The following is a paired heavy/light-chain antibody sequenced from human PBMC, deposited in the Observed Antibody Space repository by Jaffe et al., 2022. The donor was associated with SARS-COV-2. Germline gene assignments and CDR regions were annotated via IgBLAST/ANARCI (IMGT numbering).Light chain of an antibody. CDR3: SSYASNRDVL. CDR2: DVS. CDR1: SSDVGGYRY. J-gene: IGLJ2*01. V-gene: IGLV2-14*01. Sequence: QSALTQPASVSGSPGQSITISCTGTSSDVGGYRYVSWYQQQPGKAPKLMIYDVSNRPSGVSNRFSGSKSGNTASLTISGLQAEDEADYYCSSYASNRDVLFGGGTKLTVL.
Heavy chain of an antibody. J-gene: IGHJ6*03. V-gene: IGHV3-30*04. CDR1: GFTFSNFA. D-gene: IGHD6-19*01. CDR3: ARDGRVAGRDYYYYMDV. Sequence: QVQLVESGGGVVQPGRSLRLSCAASGFTFSNFAMHWVRQAPGKGLEWVAVISHDGSNKYYADSVKGRFTVSRDNSKNTLYLQMNSLGAEDTAVYYCARDGRVAGRDYYYYMDVWGKGTTVTVSS. CDR2: ISHDGSNK.